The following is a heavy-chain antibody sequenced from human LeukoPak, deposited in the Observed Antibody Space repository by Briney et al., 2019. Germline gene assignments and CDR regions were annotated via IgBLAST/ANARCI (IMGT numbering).Heavy chain of an antibody. D-gene: IGHD6-19*01. CDR2: IYYSGST. V-gene: IGHV4-39*01. J-gene: IGHJ4*02. CDR1: GGSISSSSYY. Sequence: SETLSLTCTVSGGSISSSSYYWGWIRQPPEKGLEWIGSIYYSGSTYYNPSLKSRVTISVDTSKNQLSLKLSSVTAADTAVYYCARQKYSSGWYVDYWGQGTLVTVSS. CDR3: ARQKYSSGWYVDY.